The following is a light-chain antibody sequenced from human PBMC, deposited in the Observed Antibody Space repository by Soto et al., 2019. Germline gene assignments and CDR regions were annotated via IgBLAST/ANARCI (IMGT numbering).Light chain of an antibody. J-gene: IGKJ2*01. V-gene: IGKV3-20*01. CDR1: QSVSSSY. Sequence: EIVLTQSPGTLSLSPGERATLSCRASQSVSSSYLAWYQQKPGQAPRLLIYGASSRATGIPDRFSGSGSGTDFTLNISRLEPEDFAVYYCQQYGSSAMYTFGQGTKLEIK. CDR3: QQYGSSAMYT. CDR2: GAS.